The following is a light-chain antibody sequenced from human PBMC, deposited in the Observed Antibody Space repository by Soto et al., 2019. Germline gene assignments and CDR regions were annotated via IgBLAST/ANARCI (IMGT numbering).Light chain of an antibody. CDR2: GAS. CDR3: QQYGSSPIT. V-gene: IGKV3-20*01. J-gene: IGKJ5*01. Sequence: EIVLTQSPVSLSLSPGERATLSCRASQSVRSSYLAWHQQKPGQAPRLLISGASNRATGVPDRFSGSGSGTDFTLVISRLEPEDFAVYYCQQYGSSPITFGQGTRLEI. CDR1: QSVRSSY.